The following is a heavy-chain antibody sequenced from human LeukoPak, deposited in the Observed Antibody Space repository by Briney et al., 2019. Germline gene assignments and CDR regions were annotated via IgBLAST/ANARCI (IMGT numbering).Heavy chain of an antibody. CDR1: GFTFSDSY. J-gene: IGHJ4*02. CDR3: ARGVGAAVAY. Sequence: GGSLRLSCAASGFTFSDSYMSWIRQAPGKGLEWVSYINSGGTIYYADSVKGRFTISRDNAKNSLYLQMNSLRAEDTAVYYCARGVGAAVAYWGQGTLVTVSS. D-gene: IGHD6-19*01. CDR2: INSGGTI. V-gene: IGHV3-11*01.